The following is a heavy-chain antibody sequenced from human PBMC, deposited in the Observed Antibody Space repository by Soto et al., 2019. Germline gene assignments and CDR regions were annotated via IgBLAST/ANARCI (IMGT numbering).Heavy chain of an antibody. Sequence: GGSLRLSCAASGFTFSSYSMYWVRQAPGKGLEWVTSISSSSSYIYYADSVKGRFTISRDNAKNSLYLQMNSLRAEDTAVYYCARGPLLEYDFWSGYENWFDPWGQGTLVTVSS. J-gene: IGHJ5*02. D-gene: IGHD3-3*01. V-gene: IGHV3-21*01. CDR2: ISSSSSYI. CDR3: ARGPLLEYDFWSGYENWFDP. CDR1: GFTFSSYS.